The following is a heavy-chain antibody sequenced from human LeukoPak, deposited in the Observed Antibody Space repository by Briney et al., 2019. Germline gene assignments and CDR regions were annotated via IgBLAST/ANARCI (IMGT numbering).Heavy chain of an antibody. D-gene: IGHD1-14*01. CDR2: IHRSGSP. J-gene: IGHJ4*02. V-gene: IGHV4-4*02. CDR3: AREILGGFNPGAY. CDR1: GFTFSSYW. Sequence: GSLRLSCAASGFTFSSYWMSWVRQPPGKGLEWIGEIHRSGSPNYNPSLQSRVTISIDRSRNQIVLELSSVTAADTAFYYCAREILGGFNPGAYWGQGTLVTVSS.